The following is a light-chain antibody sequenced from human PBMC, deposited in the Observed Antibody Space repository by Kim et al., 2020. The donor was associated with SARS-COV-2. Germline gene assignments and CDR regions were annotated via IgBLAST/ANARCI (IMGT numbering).Light chain of an antibody. V-gene: IGLV2-14*01. CDR3: SSYTSSSTWV. CDR1: SSDIGDYNY. J-gene: IGLJ2*01. Sequence: QSVLTQPASVSGSPGQSITISCTGTSSDIGDYNYVSWYQQHPGKAPKLMIYDVSKRPSGVSNRFSGSKSGNTASLTISGLQAEDEADYYCSSYTSSSTWVFGGGTQLT. CDR2: DVS.